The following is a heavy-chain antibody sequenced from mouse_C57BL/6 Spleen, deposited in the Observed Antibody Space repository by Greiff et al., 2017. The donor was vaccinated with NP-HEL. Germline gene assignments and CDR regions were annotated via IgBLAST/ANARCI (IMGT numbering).Heavy chain of an antibody. CDR2: IYPSDSET. V-gene: IGHV1-61*01. D-gene: IGHD4-1*01. Sequence: QVQLQQPGAELVRPGSSVKLSCKASGYTFTSYWMDWVKQRPGQGLEWIGNIYPSDSETHYNQKFKDKATLTVDKSSSTAYMQLSSLTSEDSAVYYCARELTGTFAYWGQGTLVTVSA. CDR3: ARELTGTFAY. J-gene: IGHJ3*01. CDR1: GYTFTSYW.